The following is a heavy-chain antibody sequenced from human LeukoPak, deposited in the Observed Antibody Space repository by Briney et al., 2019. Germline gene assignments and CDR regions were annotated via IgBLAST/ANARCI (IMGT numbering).Heavy chain of an antibody. CDR2: ISTYNGNT. CDR1: GGTFSSYA. D-gene: IGHD2-2*01. V-gene: IGHV1-18*01. Sequence: GASVKVSCKASGGTFSSYAISWVRQAPGQGLEWMGWISTYNGNTNYAQKLQGRVTMTTDTSTSTAYMELRSLRSDDTAVYYCARDRGYCSSTSCQTNWFDPWGQGTLVTVSS. J-gene: IGHJ5*02. CDR3: ARDRGYCSSTSCQTNWFDP.